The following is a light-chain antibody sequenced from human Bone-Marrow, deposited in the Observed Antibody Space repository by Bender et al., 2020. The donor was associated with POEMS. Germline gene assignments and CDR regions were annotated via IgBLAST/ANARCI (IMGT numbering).Light chain of an antibody. V-gene: IGLV2-23*02. J-gene: IGLJ2*01. CDR1: TSDVEIYNL. CDR3: CSYVSPHTAI. Sequence: QSALSQPASVSGSPGQSITISCTGTTSDVEIYNLVSWYQQHPGKAPKVMIYEVTKRPSGVSDRFSGSKSGNTASLTISGLQAEDEADYYCCSYVSPHTAIFGGGTRLTVL. CDR2: EVT.